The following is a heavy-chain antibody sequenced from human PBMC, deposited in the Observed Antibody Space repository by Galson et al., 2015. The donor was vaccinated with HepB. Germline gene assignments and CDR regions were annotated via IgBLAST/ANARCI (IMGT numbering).Heavy chain of an antibody. Sequence: SLRLSCAASGFTFSDFWMSWIRQAPGKGLEWVANINEDGSQKNYLDPVKGRFTISRDNAKNSLFLEMNSLRVDDTAVYYCVSCYTDYSNYFQHWGHGTLLTVSS. CDR3: VSCYTDYSNYFQH. CDR2: INEDGSQK. J-gene: IGHJ1*01. D-gene: IGHD2-2*02. CDR1: GFTFSDFW. V-gene: IGHV3-7*01.